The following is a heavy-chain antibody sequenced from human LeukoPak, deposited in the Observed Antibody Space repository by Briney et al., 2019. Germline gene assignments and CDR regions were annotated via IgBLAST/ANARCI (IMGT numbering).Heavy chain of an antibody. D-gene: IGHD1-7*01. CDR3: ARDELELRGFDY. Sequence: GGSLRLSCAASGFTFSSYAMSWVRQAPGKGLEWVSAISGSGGSTYYADSVKGRFTISRDNSKNTLYLQMNSLRAEDTAVYYCARDELELRGFDYWGQGTLVTVSS. J-gene: IGHJ4*02. CDR1: GFTFSSYA. V-gene: IGHV3-23*01. CDR2: ISGSGGST.